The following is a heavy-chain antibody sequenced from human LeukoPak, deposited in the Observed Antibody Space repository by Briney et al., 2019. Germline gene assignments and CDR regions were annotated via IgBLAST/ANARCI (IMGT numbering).Heavy chain of an antibody. V-gene: IGHV1-18*01. CDR3: ARDSSYDSSGYYPLAFDY. J-gene: IGHJ4*02. CDR1: GYTFTSYG. D-gene: IGHD3-22*01. Sequence: ASVTVSCKASGYTFTSYGISWVRQAPGQGLEWMGWISVYNGNTNYAQKLQGRVTMTTDTSTSTAYMELRSLRSDDTAVYYCARDSSYDSSGYYPLAFDYWGQGTLVTVSS. CDR2: ISVYNGNT.